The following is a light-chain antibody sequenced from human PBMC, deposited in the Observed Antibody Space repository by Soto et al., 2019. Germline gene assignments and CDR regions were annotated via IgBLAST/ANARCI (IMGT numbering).Light chain of an antibody. CDR2: EVS. CDR1: SSDVGGYNY. V-gene: IGLV2-14*01. CDR3: SSYTTSSTHWV. J-gene: IGLJ3*02. Sequence: QSALTQPASVSGSPGQSITISCTGTSSDVGGYNYVSWYQQHPGKAPKLMIYEVSNRPSGVSNRFSGSKSSNTASLTISGLQAEDEADYYCSSYTTSSTHWVFGGGTQLTVL.